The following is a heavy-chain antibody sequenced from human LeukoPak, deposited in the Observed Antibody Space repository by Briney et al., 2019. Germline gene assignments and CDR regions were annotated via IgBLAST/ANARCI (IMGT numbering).Heavy chain of an antibody. CDR3: ARGKGDYDSSGYYYGPYFDY. Sequence: SETLSLTCTVSGGSISSYYWSWIRQPAGKGLEWIGRIYTSGSTNYNPSLKSRVTMSVDTSKNQFSLKLSSVTAADTAVYYCARGKGDYDSSGYYYGPYFDYWGQGSLVSVSS. J-gene: IGHJ4*02. CDR2: IYTSGST. D-gene: IGHD3-22*01. CDR1: GGSISSYY. V-gene: IGHV4-4*07.